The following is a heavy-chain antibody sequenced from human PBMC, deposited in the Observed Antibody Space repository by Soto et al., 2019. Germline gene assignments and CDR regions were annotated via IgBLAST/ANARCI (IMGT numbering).Heavy chain of an antibody. CDR2: IWYDGNNN. D-gene: IGHD2-8*01. CDR3: AREMGAPPARGFDY. V-gene: IGHV3-33*01. J-gene: IGHJ4*02. Sequence: GGSLRLSCAASGFNFNGYDMHWVRQAPGKGLEWVVVIWYDGNNNYYADSVKGRFTISRDNSQNTLFLQMNSLRAEDTAVYYCAREMGAPPARGFDYWGQGALVTVSS. CDR1: GFNFNGYD.